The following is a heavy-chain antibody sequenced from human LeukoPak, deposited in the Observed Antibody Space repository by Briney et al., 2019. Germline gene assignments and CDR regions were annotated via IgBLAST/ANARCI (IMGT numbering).Heavy chain of an antibody. CDR2: VWHDRSNR. Sequence: GGLLSFSGAAPGFTISSYAIQWLRQAPGKGLKWVAMVWHDRSNRYYSEAVKGRFTISRDNSKNAVYLQINSLRAEDTAVYYCARELFGSGSCPDYWGQGTRVTVSS. D-gene: IGHD3-10*01. CDR3: ARELFGSGSCPDY. V-gene: IGHV3-33*01. J-gene: IGHJ4*02. CDR1: GFTISSYA.